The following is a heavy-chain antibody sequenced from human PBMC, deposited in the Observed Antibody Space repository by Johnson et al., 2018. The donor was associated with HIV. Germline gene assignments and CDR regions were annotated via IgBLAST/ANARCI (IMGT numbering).Heavy chain of an antibody. CDR2: INSDGSST. J-gene: IGHJ3*02. CDR1: GFTFSSYW. V-gene: IGHV3-74*01. CDR3: VRHDFVWGIYRHAFDI. Sequence: EQLVESGGGLVQPGGSLRLSCAASGFTFSSYWMHWVRQAPGKGLVWVSRINSDGSSTSYADSVKGRFTISRDNAKNTLYLQMNSLRAEDTAVYYCVRHDFVWGIYRHAFDIWGQGTMVTVSS. D-gene: IGHD3-16*02.